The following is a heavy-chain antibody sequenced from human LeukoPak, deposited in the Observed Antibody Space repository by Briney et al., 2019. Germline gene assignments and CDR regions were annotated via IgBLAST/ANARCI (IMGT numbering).Heavy chain of an antibody. V-gene: IGHV4-59*08. CDR3: ARRPTGDPKFDY. CDR2: IYSSGST. Sequence: PSETLSLTCSVSGGSISNYFWTWIRQPPGKGLEWIGYIYSSGSTYYNPSLKSRVTISVDTSKNRFSHKLSTVTAADTAVYYCARRPTGDPKFDYWGQGTLVTVSS. D-gene: IGHD7-27*01. J-gene: IGHJ4*02. CDR1: GGSISNYF.